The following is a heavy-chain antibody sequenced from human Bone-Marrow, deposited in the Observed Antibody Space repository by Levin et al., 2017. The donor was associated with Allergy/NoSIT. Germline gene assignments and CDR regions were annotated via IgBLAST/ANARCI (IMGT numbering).Heavy chain of an antibody. CDR2: ISYDGSNK. D-gene: IGHD2-15*01. Sequence: GGSLRLSCAASGFTFSSYAMHWVRQAPGKGLEWVAVISYDGSNKYYADSVKGRFTISRDNSKNTLYLQMNSLRAEDTAVYYCARDRGCSGGSCYSYYGMDVWGQGTTVTVSS. CDR3: ARDRGCSGGSCYSYYGMDV. V-gene: IGHV3-30*04. J-gene: IGHJ6*02. CDR1: GFTFSSYA.